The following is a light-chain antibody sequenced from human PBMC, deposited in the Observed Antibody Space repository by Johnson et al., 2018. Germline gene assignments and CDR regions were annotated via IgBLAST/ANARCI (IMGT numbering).Light chain of an antibody. CDR1: SSNIGNNY. CDR3: GTWDSSLSAGNV. Sequence: QSVLTQPPSVSAAPGQKVTISCSGSSSNIGNNYVSWYQQLPGTAPKLLIYENNKRPSGIPDRFSGSKSSTSATLGLTGLQTGDEADFYCGTWDSSLSAGNVFGTGTKVTFL. J-gene: IGLJ1*01. CDR2: ENN. V-gene: IGLV1-51*02.